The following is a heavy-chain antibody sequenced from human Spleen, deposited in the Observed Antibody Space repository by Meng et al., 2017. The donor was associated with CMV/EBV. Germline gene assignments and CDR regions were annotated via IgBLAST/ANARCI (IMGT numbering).Heavy chain of an antibody. V-gene: IGHV1-69*05. CDR1: GGTFNSHG. Sequence: SVKVSCKASGGTFNSHGISWVRQAPGQGLEWMGGIIPIFDTPHYAQKFQGRVTITTDESTSTAYMELSSLTAEDTAVYYCARRDNWYFDLWGRGTLVTVSS. J-gene: IGHJ2*01. CDR2: IIPIFDTP. CDR3: ARRDNWYFDL.